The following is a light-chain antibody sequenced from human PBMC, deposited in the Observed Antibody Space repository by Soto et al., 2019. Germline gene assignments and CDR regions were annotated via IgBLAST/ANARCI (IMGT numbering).Light chain of an antibody. V-gene: IGLV2-14*01. CDR3: SSYSISTAYI. J-gene: IGLJ1*01. Sequence: QSVLTQPASVSGSPGQSITISCTGTSSDVGGYDYVSWYQLHPGKAPKLMVFEVSNRPSGVSYRFSGSKSGNTASLTISGLQAEDEADYFCSSYSISTAYIFGNGTKLTV. CDR1: SSDVGGYDY. CDR2: EVS.